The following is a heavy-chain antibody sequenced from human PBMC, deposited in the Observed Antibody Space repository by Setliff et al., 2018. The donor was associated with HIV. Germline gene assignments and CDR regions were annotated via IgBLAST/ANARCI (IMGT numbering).Heavy chain of an antibody. CDR2: TYYRSKWYN. Sequence: PSQTLSLTCAISGDSVSSNSAAWNWIRQSPSRGLAWLGRTYYRSKWYNDYAVSVKSRITINPDTSKNQFSLKLSSVTTADTAVYYCARGGYIAARFYYFDYWGQGILVTVSS. CDR1: GDSVSSNSAA. CDR3: ARGGYIAARFYYFDY. D-gene: IGHD6-6*01. V-gene: IGHV6-1*01. J-gene: IGHJ4*02.